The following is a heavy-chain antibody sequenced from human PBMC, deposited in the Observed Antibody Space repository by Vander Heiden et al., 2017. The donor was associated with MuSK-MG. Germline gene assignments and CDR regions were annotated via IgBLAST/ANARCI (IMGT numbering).Heavy chain of an antibody. D-gene: IGHD3-22*01. V-gene: IGHV1-8*01. CDR1: GYTFTNHD. CDR2: VSPDATDT. J-gene: IGHJ4*02. CDR3: ARSRGYFDTSGLPD. Sequence: QVQLVQSGAEVKKPGPSVTVSCTASGYTFTNHDIHGVRQAPGQGLEWMGWVSPDATDTGYAERLEGRLTMTTDTSTSTAYMELTRLKSEDTAVYYCARSRGYFDTSGLPDWGQGTLVTVS.